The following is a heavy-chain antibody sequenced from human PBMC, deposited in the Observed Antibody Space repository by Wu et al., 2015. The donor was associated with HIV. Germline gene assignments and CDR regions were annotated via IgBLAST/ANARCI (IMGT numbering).Heavy chain of an antibody. D-gene: IGHD3-22*01. CDR3: CEEKGRMVVVISAIPPTR. V-gene: IGHV1-69*13. Sequence: QVQLVQSGAEIKKPGSSVKVSCKASGGTFSKSGFTWVRQAPGQGLEWMGRIIPISGPGDYAEKFQGRVTISADESTSTTYMELSSLRSEDTAVYYCCEEKGRMVVVISAIPPTRRDQGTLVTVSS. CDR2: IIPISGPG. J-gene: IGHJ1*01. CDR1: GGTFSKSG.